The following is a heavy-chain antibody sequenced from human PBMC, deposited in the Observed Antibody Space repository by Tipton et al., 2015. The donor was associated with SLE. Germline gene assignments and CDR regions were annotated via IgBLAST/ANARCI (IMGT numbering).Heavy chain of an antibody. Sequence: TLSLTCTVSGGSISTSGHCWGWIRQPPGKGLEWIASIYYTGSSYYKPSLKSRVTISVDTSMNQFSLKLSSVTAADTAVYYCARGGAVYYYYYYMNVWGKGTTVTVSS. J-gene: IGHJ6*03. D-gene: IGHD3-10*01. V-gene: IGHV4-39*07. CDR1: GGSISTSGHC. CDR2: IYYTGSS. CDR3: ARGGAVYYYYYYMNV.